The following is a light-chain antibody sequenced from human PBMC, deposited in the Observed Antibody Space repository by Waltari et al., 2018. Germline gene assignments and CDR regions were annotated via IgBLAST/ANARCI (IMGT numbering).Light chain of an antibody. V-gene: IGLV2-23*01. CDR1: SSYVETLNL. CDR3: CAYAGNSV. J-gene: IGLJ1*01. CDR2: EGN. Sequence: QSALTQPASVSGSPGQSITISCTGISSYVETLNLVSWFQQYPGKAPKLIIFEGNKRPSRVSNRFSGSKSGNTASLTISGLQTEDEADYFCCAYAGNSVFGTGTKVTVL.